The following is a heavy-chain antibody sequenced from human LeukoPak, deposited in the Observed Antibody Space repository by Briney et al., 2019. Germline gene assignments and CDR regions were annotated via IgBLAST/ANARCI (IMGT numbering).Heavy chain of an antibody. CDR1: GFTFDDYA. V-gene: IGHV3-9*01. D-gene: IGHD3-3*01. CDR3: ARETHDFWSGYYTRNNWFDP. J-gene: IGHJ5*02. Sequence: GRSLRLSCAASGFTFDDYAMHWVRQAPGKGLEWVSGISWNSGSIGYADSVKGRFTISRDNAKNSLYLQMNSLRAEDTAVYYCARETHDFWSGYYTRNNWFDPWGQGTLVTVSS. CDR2: ISWNSGSI.